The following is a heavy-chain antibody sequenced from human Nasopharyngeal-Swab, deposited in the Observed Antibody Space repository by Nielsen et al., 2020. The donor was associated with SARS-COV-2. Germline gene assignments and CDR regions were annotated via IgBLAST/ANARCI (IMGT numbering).Heavy chain of an antibody. V-gene: IGHV3-21*01. CDR1: GFTFSSYS. Sequence: GESLKISCAASGFTFSSYSMNWVRQAPGKGLEWVSSISSSSSYIYYADSVKGRFTISRDNAKNSLYLQMNSLRAEDTAVYYCATDSSSWYDYCDYWGQGTLVTVSS. J-gene: IGHJ4*02. CDR2: ISSSSSYI. D-gene: IGHD6-13*01. CDR3: ATDSSSWYDYCDY.